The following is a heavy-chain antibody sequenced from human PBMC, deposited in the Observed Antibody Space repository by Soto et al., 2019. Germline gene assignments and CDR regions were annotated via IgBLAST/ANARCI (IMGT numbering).Heavy chain of an antibody. V-gene: IGHV4-39*01. J-gene: IGHJ4*02. CDR1: GGSVSSSSYY. CDR3: VEREDYYDSDY. Sequence: SETLSLTCTVSGGSVSSSSYYWGWIRQPPGKGLEWIGSIYYSGSTYYNPSLKSRVTISVDTSKNQFSLKLSSVTAADTAVYYCVEREDYYDSDYWGQGTLVTVSS. CDR2: IYYSGST. D-gene: IGHD3-22*01.